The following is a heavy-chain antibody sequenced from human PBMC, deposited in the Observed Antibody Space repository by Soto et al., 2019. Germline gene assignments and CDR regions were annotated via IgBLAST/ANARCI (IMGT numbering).Heavy chain of an antibody. V-gene: IGHV2-5*02. CDR1: GFSLRSSGVA. Sequence: QITLKESGPTPLNPTQPLKLTCTFSGFSLRSSGVAVGWIRQPPGKALEWLALIYWDDDKRYSPSLKSRLTITKDSSKNQVVLTMTNMDPVDTATDYCTHSLDFSTFGAYAFDLWGQGTMVAVSS. D-gene: IGHD3-16*01. J-gene: IGHJ3*01. CDR2: IYWDDDK. CDR3: THSLDFSTFGAYAFDL.